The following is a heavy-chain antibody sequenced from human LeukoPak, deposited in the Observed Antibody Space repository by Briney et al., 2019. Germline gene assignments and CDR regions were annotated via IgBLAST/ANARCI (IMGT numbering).Heavy chain of an antibody. Sequence: ASVKVSCKVSGYTLTELSMHWVRQAPGKGLEWMGGFDPEDGETIYAQKFQGRVTMTEDTSTDTAYMELSSLRSEDTAVYYCATGRSGWYKDAFDIWGQGTMVTVSS. V-gene: IGHV1-24*01. CDR2: FDPEDGET. J-gene: IGHJ3*02. D-gene: IGHD1-14*01. CDR1: GYTLTELS. CDR3: ATGRSGWYKDAFDI.